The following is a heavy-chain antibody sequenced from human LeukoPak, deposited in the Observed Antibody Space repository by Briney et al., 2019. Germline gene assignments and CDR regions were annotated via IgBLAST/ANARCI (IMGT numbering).Heavy chain of an antibody. J-gene: IGHJ4*02. Sequence: PGGSLRLSCAASGFTFSSYAMHWVRQAPGKGLEWVAVISYDGSNKYYADSVKGRFTISRDNSKNTLYLQMNSLRAEDTAVYYCARGGRIVVVVAATGGGFDYWGQGTLVTVSS. CDR1: GFTFSSYA. D-gene: IGHD2-15*01. V-gene: IGHV3-30-3*01. CDR2: ISYDGSNK. CDR3: ARGGRIVVVVAATGGGFDY.